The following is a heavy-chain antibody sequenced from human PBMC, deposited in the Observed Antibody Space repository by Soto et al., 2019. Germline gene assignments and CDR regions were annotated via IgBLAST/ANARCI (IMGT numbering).Heavy chain of an antibody. CDR2: ISYDGSNK. V-gene: IGHV3-30*18. D-gene: IGHD5-12*01. CDR3: AKDRGSGYDTLRVYYYGMDV. Sequence: ESGGGVVQPGRSLRLSCAASGFTFSSYGMHWVRQAPGKGLEWVAVISYDGSNKYYADSVKGRFTISRDNSKNTLYLQMNSRRAEDTSVYYCAKDRGSGYDTLRVYYYGMDVWGKGTTVTVAS. CDR1: GFTFSSYG. J-gene: IGHJ6*04.